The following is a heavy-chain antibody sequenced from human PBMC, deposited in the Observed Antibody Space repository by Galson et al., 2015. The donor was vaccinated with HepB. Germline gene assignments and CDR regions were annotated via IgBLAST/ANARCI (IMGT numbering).Heavy chain of an antibody. CDR1: GFSLSTSGVG. V-gene: IGHV2-5*02. Sequence: PALVKPTQTLTLTCTFSGFSLSTSGVGVGWIRQPPGKALEWLALIYWDDDKRYSPSLKSRLTITKDTSKNQVVLTMTNMDPVDTATYYCARIEWGYGGTYFDYWGQGTLVTVSS. J-gene: IGHJ4*02. CDR3: ARIEWGYGGTYFDY. D-gene: IGHD5-18*01. CDR2: IYWDDDK.